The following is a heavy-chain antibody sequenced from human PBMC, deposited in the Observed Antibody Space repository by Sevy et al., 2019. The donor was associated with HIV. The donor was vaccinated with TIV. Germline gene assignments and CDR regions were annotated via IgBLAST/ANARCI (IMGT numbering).Heavy chain of an antibody. CDR3: ARPRANYVDHYFFYAMDV. D-gene: IGHD4-17*01. CDR1: GFAFSNYYA. Sequence: SLRLSCAASGFAFSNYYAMHWVRQAPGKGLEWVALISYDGSDKYYADSVKGRFTISRDNFKNTLYLQMNSLTTEDTAVYYCARPRANYVDHYFFYAMDVWGQGTTVTVSS. J-gene: IGHJ6*02. V-gene: IGHV3-30-3*01. CDR2: ISYDGSDK.